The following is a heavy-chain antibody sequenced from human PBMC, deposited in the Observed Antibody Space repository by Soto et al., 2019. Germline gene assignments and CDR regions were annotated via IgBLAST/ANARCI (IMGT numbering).Heavy chain of an antibody. V-gene: IGHV3-53*01. CDR2: IYSGGST. J-gene: IGHJ5*02. Sequence: EVQLVESGGGLIQPGGSLRLSCAASGFTVSSNYMSWVRQAPGKGLEWVSVIYSGGSTYYADSVKGRFTISRDNSKNTLYLQMTSLRAEDTAVDYCARALAEWYNGFDPWGQGTLVTVSS. CDR3: ARALAEWYNGFDP. D-gene: IGHD3-3*01. CDR1: GFTVSSNY.